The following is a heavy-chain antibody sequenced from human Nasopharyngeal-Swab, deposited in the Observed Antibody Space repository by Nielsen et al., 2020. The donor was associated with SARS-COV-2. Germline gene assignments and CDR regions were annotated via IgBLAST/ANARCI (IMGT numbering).Heavy chain of an antibody. Sequence: PGKGLEWVSGISWNSGSIGYAGSVKGRFTISRDNAKNSLYLQMNSLRAEDTALYYCAKDSTGIAVAGTQPSAFDIWGQWTMVTVSS. CDR2: ISWNSGSI. D-gene: IGHD6-19*01. V-gene: IGHV3-9*01. J-gene: IGHJ3*02. CDR3: AKDSTGIAVAGTQPSAFDI.